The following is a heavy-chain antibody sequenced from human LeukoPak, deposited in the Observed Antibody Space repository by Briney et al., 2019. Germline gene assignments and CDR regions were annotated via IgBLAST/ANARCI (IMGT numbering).Heavy chain of an antibody. CDR2: ISGSGGST. CDR3: AKDRILWFGELSSGMGV. Sequence: GGSLRLSCAASGFTFSSYAMSWVRQAPGKGLEWVSAISGSGGSTYYADSVKGRFTISRDNSKNTLYLQMNSLRAEDTAVYYCAKDRILWFGELSSGMGVWGKGTTVTVSS. D-gene: IGHD3-10*01. J-gene: IGHJ6*04. V-gene: IGHV3-23*01. CDR1: GFTFSSYA.